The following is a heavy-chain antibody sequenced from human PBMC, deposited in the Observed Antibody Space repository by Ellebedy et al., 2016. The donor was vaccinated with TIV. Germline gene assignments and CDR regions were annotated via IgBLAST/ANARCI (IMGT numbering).Heavy chain of an antibody. J-gene: IGHJ4*02. D-gene: IGHD1-1*01. CDR1: GFTFSSYA. V-gene: IGHV3-23*01. Sequence: GESLKISCAASGFTFSSYAMSWVRQAPGKGLEWVSGIGGSGGSTYYADSVKGRFTISRDNSKNTVYLQVNSLRAEDTAVYYGAKHASPGLDYFDYWGQGTLVTVSS. CDR3: AKHASPGLDYFDY. CDR2: IGGSGGST.